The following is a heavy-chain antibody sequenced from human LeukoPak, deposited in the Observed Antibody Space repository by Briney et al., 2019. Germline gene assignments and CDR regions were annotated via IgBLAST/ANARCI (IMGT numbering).Heavy chain of an antibody. D-gene: IGHD3-16*02. CDR2: INHSGST. CDR3: ASTPFKFGGVIVNGNYYYYGMDV. J-gene: IGHJ6*02. V-gene: IGHV4-34*01. CDR1: GGSLSGYY. Sequence: SETLSLTCTVYGGSLSGYYWSWIRQPPGKGLEWIGEINHSGSTNYNPSLKSRVTISVDTSKNQFSLKLSSVTAADTAVYYCASTPFKFGGVIVNGNYYYYGMDVWGQGTTVTVSS.